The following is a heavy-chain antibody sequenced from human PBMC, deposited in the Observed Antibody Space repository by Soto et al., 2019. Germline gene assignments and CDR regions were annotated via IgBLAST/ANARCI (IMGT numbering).Heavy chain of an antibody. D-gene: IGHD6-6*01. V-gene: IGHV3-30*18. CDR2: ISYDGSNK. CDR1: GFTFSSYG. Sequence: QVQLVESGGGVVQPGRSLRLSCAASGFTFSSYGMHCVRQAPGKGLEWVAVISYDGSNKYYADSVKGRFNISRDNSKNTLYLQMNSLRAEDTAVYYCAKEVSGVARPHRFAPWGQGTLDSVSS. CDR3: AKEVSGVARPHRFAP. J-gene: IGHJ5*02.